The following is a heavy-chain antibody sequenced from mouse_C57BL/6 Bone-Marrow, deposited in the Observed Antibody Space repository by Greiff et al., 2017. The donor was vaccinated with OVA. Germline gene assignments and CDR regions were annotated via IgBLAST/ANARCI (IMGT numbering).Heavy chain of an antibody. CDR2: ISNGGGST. CDR3: ARHGYGNSYCFDY. J-gene: IGHJ2*01. Sequence: EVMLVESGGGLVQPGGSLKLSCAASGFTFSDYYMYWVRQTPEKRLEWVAYISNGGGSTYYPDTVKGRFTISRDNAKNTLYLQMSRLKSNDTAMYYCARHGYGNSYCFDYWGQGTTLTVSS. CDR1: GFTFSDYY. V-gene: IGHV5-12*01. D-gene: IGHD2-10*02.